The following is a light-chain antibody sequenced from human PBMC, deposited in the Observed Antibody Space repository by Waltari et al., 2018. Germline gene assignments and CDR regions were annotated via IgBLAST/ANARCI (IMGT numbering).Light chain of an antibody. CDR2: DVS. J-gene: IGLJ2*01. V-gene: IGLV2-11*01. CDR3: CSYAGSYTVV. Sequence: QSALTQPRSVSGSPGQSVTISCTGTSSDVCGYNHVPWYQQHPGKAPKLMIYDVSKRPSGVPDRFSCSKSGNTASLTISGLQAEDEADYYCCSYAGSYTVVFGGGTKLTVL. CDR1: SSDVCGYNH.